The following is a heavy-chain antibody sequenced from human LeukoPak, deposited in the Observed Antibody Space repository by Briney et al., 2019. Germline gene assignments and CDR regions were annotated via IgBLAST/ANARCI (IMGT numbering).Heavy chain of an antibody. D-gene: IGHD3-3*01. Sequence: PSETLSLTCTVSGGSITSSSHYWGWIRQPPGKGLEWIGSIYYSGDTYYNPSLKSRVTISVDTSKNQFSLRLTSVTAADTAVYYCASRTIFGVVITPRPSWFDPWGQGILVTVSS. V-gene: IGHV4-39*01. J-gene: IGHJ5*02. CDR1: GGSITSSSHY. CDR3: ASRTIFGVVITPRPSWFDP. CDR2: IYYSGDT.